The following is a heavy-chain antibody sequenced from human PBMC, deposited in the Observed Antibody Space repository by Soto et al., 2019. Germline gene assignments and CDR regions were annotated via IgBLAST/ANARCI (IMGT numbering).Heavy chain of an antibody. D-gene: IGHD2-2*01. J-gene: IGHJ5*02. V-gene: IGHV1-18*04. CDR2: ITGYNGNT. CDR1: GYTLTTYG. CDR3: ARLFCSSTSCRWFDP. Sequence: QVLLVQSGAEVKKPGASVKVSCKASGYTLTTYGLAWVRQAPGQGLEWMGWITGYNGNTKYAQKFHGRLTMTTDTSTNTAAFELRSLLSDDTAVYYCARLFCSSTSCRWFDPWGQGTLVTVSS.